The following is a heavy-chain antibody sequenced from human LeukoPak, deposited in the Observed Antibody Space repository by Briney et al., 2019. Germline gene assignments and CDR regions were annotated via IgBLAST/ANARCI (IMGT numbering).Heavy chain of an antibody. J-gene: IGHJ4*02. CDR2: ISSSGSTI. Sequence: PGGSLRLSCAASGFTFSDYYMSWSRQAPGKGLEWVSYISSSGSTIYYADSVKGRFTISRDNAKNSLYLQMNSLRAEDTAVYYCASRFGYSYGYPFDYWGQGTLVTVSS. V-gene: IGHV3-11*01. CDR1: GFTFSDYY. CDR3: ASRFGYSYGYPFDY. D-gene: IGHD5-18*01.